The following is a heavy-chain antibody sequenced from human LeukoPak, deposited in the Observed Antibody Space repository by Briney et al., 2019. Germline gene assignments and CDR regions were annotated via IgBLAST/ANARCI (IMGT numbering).Heavy chain of an antibody. V-gene: IGHV4-59*01. CDR3: ARDWDKGMVRGAHYGMDV. D-gene: IGHD3-10*01. CDR2: IYYSGST. J-gene: IGHJ6*02. Sequence: SETLSLTCTVSGVSISSYYWSWLRQPPGKGLEWVGYIYYSGSTNYNPSLKSRVTISVDTSKNQFSLKLSSVTAADTAVYYCARDWDKGMVRGAHYGMDVWGQGTTVTVSS. CDR1: GVSISSYY.